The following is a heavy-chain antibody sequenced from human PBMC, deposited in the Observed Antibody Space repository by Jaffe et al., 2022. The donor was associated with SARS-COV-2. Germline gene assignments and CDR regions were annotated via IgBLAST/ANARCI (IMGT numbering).Heavy chain of an antibody. J-gene: IGHJ4*02. CDR3: ARQPEGDRGWHGFDY. CDR1: GFSLSTSGVG. D-gene: IGHD6-19*01. Sequence: QITLKESGPTLVKPTQTLTLTCTFSGFSLSTSGVGVGWIRQPPGKALEWLALNYWNDDKRYSPSLKSRLTITKDTSKNQVVLTMTNMDPVDTATYYCARQPEGDRGWHGFDYWGQGTLVTVSS. V-gene: IGHV2-5*01. CDR2: NYWNDDK.